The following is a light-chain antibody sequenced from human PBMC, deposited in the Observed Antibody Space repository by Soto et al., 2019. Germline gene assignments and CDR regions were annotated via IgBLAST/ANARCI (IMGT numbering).Light chain of an antibody. V-gene: IGKV3-11*01. CDR2: DAS. Sequence: EILLTQSPATLSLSPGDRATLSCRASQSIGTYLAWYQQKPGQAPRLLIYDASNRATGIPARFSGIRSGTVFTPTISSLEPDDFAVYFGQHRSNSRPTWTFGEGTKVEIK. CDR1: QSIGTY. J-gene: IGKJ1*01. CDR3: QHRSNSRPTWT.